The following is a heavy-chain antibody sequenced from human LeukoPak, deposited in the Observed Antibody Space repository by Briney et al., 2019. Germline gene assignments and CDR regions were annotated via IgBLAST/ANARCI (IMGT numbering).Heavy chain of an antibody. Sequence: SGTLSLTCSVSGGSTRSGRRHWAWVRQPPGKGLEFIGSLDESGRPYYNAPLKSRVTISEDSSGKQFSLNLSSVTAADTAVYYCARDPSSFGGRFDPWGQGTLVAVSS. D-gene: IGHD3-10*01. V-gene: IGHV4-39*07. CDR1: GGSTRSGRRH. CDR2: LDESGRP. CDR3: ARDPSSFGGRFDP. J-gene: IGHJ5*02.